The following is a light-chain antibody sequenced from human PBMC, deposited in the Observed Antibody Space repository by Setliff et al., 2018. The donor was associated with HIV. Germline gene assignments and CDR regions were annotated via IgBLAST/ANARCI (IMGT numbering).Light chain of an antibody. CDR3: AAWDESLNGFYV. J-gene: IGLJ1*01. V-gene: IGLV1-44*01. CDR1: SSNIGSNT. CDR2: GTN. Sequence: VLTQPPSASGTPGQRVTISCSGSSSNIGSNTVNWYQKLPGTAPKVLIYGTNQRASGVPDRFSGSASGTSASLAISGLQSEDEADYYCAAWDESLNGFYVFGTGTKVTVL.